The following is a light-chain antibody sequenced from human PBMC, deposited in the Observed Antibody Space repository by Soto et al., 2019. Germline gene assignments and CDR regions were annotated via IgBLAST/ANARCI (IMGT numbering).Light chain of an antibody. CDR2: EVS. V-gene: IGLV2-14*01. Sequence: QSALTQPASVSGSPGQSITISCTGTSNDVGGFNYVSWYQQHPGKAHKVIIYEVSNRPSGVSDRFSGSKSGNTASLTISGLQTENDADYYCNLYTSTSARVFGGRTKVTVL. CDR3: NLYTSTSARV. CDR1: SNDVGGFNY. J-gene: IGLJ3*02.